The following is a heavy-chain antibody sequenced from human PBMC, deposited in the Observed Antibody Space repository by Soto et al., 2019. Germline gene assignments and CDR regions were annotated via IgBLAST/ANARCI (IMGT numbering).Heavy chain of an antibody. CDR1: GGSFSGYY. CDR2: INHSGST. V-gene: IGHV4-34*01. D-gene: IGHD3-22*01. CDR3: ARKGTLYYYDSSGYRLDY. J-gene: IGHJ4*02. Sequence: PSETLSLTCAVYGGSFSGYYWSWIRQPPGKGLEWIGEINHSGSTNYNPSLKSRVTISVDTSKNQFSLKLSSVTAADTAVYYCARKGTLYYYDSSGYRLDYSGPGTLGTVSS.